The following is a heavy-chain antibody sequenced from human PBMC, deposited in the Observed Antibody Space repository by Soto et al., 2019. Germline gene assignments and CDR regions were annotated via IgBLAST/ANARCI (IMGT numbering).Heavy chain of an antibody. J-gene: IGHJ4*02. CDR3: GREWCSGGSCYGVDY. V-gene: IGHV1-18*01. CDR2: ISDYNDNT. Sequence: QVPLVQSGAEVKKPGASVKVSCKASGYTFSTYGISWVRQAPGQGLEWMGWISDYNDNTKYAQNLQGRVTMTTDTFTSTAYMELRSLRSDDTAVYYCGREWCSGGSCYGVDYWGQGTLVTVSP. D-gene: IGHD2-15*01. CDR1: GYTFSTYG.